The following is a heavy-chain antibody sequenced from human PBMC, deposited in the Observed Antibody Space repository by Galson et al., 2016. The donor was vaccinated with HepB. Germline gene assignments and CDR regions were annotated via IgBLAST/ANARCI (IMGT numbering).Heavy chain of an antibody. CDR3: SREMTGSYFD. D-gene: IGHD3-10*01. J-gene: IGHJ4*02. Sequence: SLRLSCAASGFTFNAHWMNWVRQAPGKGLEWVATIRGDGIVSYYAESVRGRFTISRDNAKNSLYLQMNGLRVDETAVYYCSREMTGSYFDWGQGTLVTGSS. CDR2: IRGDGIVS. V-gene: IGHV3-7*01. CDR1: GFTFNAHW.